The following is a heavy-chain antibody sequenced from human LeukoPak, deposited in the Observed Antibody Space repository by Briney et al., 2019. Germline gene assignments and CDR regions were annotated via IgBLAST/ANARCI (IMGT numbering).Heavy chain of an antibody. CDR3: ARVYCSGGSCYSYAFDI. D-gene: IGHD2-15*01. CDR1: GGSISSYC. J-gene: IGHJ4*02. V-gene: IGHV4-59*01. Sequence: SETLSLTCTVSGGSISSYCWSWIRQPPGKGLEWIGYIYYSGSTNYNPSLKSRVTISVDTSKNQFSLKLSSVTAADTAVYYCARVYCSGGSCYSYAFDIWGQGTLVTVSS. CDR2: IYYSGST.